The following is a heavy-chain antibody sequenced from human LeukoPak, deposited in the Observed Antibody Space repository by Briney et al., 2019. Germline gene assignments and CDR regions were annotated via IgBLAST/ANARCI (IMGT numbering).Heavy chain of an antibody. V-gene: IGHV4-39*01. D-gene: IGHD4-17*01. Sequence: PSETLSLTCTVSGGSISSSSYYWGWIRQPPGKGLEWIGSIYYSGSTYYNPSLKSRVTISVDTSKNQFSLKLSSVTVADTAVYYCARRFYGDYDIDYWGQGTLVTVSS. CDR3: ARRFYGDYDIDY. J-gene: IGHJ4*02. CDR2: IYYSGST. CDR1: GGSISSSSYY.